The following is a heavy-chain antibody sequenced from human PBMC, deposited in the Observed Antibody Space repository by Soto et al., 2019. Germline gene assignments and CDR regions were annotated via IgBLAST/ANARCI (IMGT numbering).Heavy chain of an antibody. V-gene: IGHV3-23*01. Sequence: EMQLLESGGGLVQPGGSLRLSCAASGFTMSTYSVTWVRQAPGKGLEWVSGISVTPGITFYADSVKGRFTISRASSNNAVYLQMNSLRAEATAMYFCSKWSGYGDLWGQGTLVTVSS. CDR1: GFTMSTYS. CDR2: ISVTPGIT. J-gene: IGHJ4*02. CDR3: SKWSGYGDL. D-gene: IGHD5-12*01.